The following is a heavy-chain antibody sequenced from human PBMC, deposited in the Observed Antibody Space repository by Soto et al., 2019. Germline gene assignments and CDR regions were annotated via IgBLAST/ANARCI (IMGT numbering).Heavy chain of an antibody. CDR3: ARRYGDYAPFFDY. CDR2: IYYSGST. D-gene: IGHD4-17*01. V-gene: IGHV4-59*08. CDR1: GGSISSYY. Sequence: PSETLSLTCTVSGGSISSYYWSWIRQPPGKGLEWIGYIYYSGSTNYNPSLKSRVTISVDTSKNQFSLKLSSVTAADTAVYYCARRYGDYAPFFDYWGQGTLVTVSS. J-gene: IGHJ4*02.